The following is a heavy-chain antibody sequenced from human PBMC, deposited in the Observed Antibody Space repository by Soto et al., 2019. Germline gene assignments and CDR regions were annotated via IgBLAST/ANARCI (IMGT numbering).Heavy chain of an antibody. D-gene: IGHD1-1*01. CDR2: INHSGST. CDR1: GGSFSGYY. J-gene: IGHJ6*02. Sequence: SETLSLTCAVYGGSFSGYYWSWIRQHPGKGLEWIGEINHSGSTNYNPSLKSRVTISVDTSKNQFSLKLSSVTAADTAVYYCARGRLERHYYYYYGMDVWGQGTTVTVSS. CDR3: ARGRLERHYYYYYGMDV. V-gene: IGHV4-34*01.